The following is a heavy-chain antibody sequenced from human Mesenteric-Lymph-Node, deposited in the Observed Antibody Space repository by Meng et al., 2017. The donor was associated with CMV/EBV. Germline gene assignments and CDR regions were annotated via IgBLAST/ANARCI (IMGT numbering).Heavy chain of an antibody. CDR2: IIPILGIA. CDR1: GGTFSSYA. D-gene: IGHD2-2*01. V-gene: IGHV1-69*10. Sequence: SVKVSCKASGGTFSSYAISWVRQAPGQGLEWMGGIIPILGIANYAQKFQGRVTITTDESTSTAYMELSSLRSEDTAVYYCARIVVVPAAPTGYYYYGMDVWGQGTTVTVSS. J-gene: IGHJ6*02. CDR3: ARIVVVPAAPTGYYYYGMDV.